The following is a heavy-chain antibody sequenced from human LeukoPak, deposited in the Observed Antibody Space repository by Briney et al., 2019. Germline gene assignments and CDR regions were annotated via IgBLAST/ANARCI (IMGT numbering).Heavy chain of an antibody. V-gene: IGHV3-23*01. CDR2: ISSTGGTT. D-gene: IGHD3-10*01. J-gene: IGHJ6*04. CDR3: AKSPYYYGSGSYLGV. Sequence: GGTLRLSCVASGFTFSSYGISWVRQAPGKGLEWVSAISSTGGTTYYAESVKGHFTISRDNSKNTLYLQMNSLGAEDTAVYYCAKSPYYYGSGSYLGVWGKGTTVTVSS. CDR1: GFTFSSYG.